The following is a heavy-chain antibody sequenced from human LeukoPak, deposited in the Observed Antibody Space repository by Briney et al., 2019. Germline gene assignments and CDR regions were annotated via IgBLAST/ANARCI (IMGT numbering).Heavy chain of an antibody. CDR2: IYPGDSDT. J-gene: IGHJ5*02. CDR1: GYSFTSYW. CDR3: ARQYSHYYDSSGQGDWFDP. D-gene: IGHD3-22*01. V-gene: IGHV5-51*01. Sequence: GESLKISCKGSGYSFTSYWIGWVRQMPGKGLEWMGIIYPGDSDTRYSPSFQGQVTISADKSISTAYLQWSSLKASDTAMYYCARQYSHYYDSSGQGDWFDPWGQGTLVTVSS.